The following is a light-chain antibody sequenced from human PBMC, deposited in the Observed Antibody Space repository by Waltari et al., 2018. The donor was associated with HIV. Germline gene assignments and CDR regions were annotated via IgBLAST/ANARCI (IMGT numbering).Light chain of an antibody. CDR2: RAS. CDR3: QQSYSSPT. CDR1: QSIGNY. J-gene: IGKJ3*01. Sequence: DFQMTQSPPSLSASVGDRVTISCRASQSIGNYLNWYQQRPGEAPKVLIYRASTLQGGVSSRFSGSGSGTDFTLTITSLQPEDFATYFWQQSYSSPTFGPGTKVDI. V-gene: IGKV1-39*01.